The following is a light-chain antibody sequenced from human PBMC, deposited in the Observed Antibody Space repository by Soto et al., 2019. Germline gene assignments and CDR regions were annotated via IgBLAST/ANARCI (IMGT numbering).Light chain of an antibody. V-gene: IGLV2-18*01. CDR3: SLYTSSTFYV. Sequence: QSVLTQPPSVSGSPGQSVTISCTGTSSDVGYYNRVSWYQQPPGTAPKRLIYEVSNRPSGGPDRFSGSKSGNTASLTISGLQAEDEADYYCSLYTSSTFYVFGTGTKVTVL. CDR2: EVS. J-gene: IGLJ1*01. CDR1: SSDVGYYNR.